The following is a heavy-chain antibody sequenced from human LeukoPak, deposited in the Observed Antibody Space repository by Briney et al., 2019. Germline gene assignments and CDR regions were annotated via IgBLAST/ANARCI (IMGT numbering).Heavy chain of an antibody. CDR3: ARKPTAYPNDH. J-gene: IGHJ5*02. D-gene: IGHD5-18*01. Sequence: ASVKVSCKAAGYTFTNYGISWVRQAPGQGLEWMGWISAYNGNTNYAQRLQGRVTVTTETSTSTAYMELRSLRPDDTAIYYCARKPTAYPNDHWGQGTLVTVSS. CDR1: GYTFTNYG. CDR2: ISAYNGNT. V-gene: IGHV1-18*04.